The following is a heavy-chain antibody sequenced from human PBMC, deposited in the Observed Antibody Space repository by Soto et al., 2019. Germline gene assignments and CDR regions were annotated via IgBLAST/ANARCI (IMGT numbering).Heavy chain of an antibody. CDR3: AGVPAAIPYYYGMDV. CDR2: INPNSGGT. CDR1: GYTFTGYY. J-gene: IGHJ6*02. D-gene: IGHD2-2*02. V-gene: IGHV1-2*02. Sequence: GASVKVSCKASGYTFTGYYMHWVRQVPGQGLEWMGWINPNSGGTNYAQKFQGRVTMTRDTSISTAYMELSRLRSDDTAVYYCAGVPAAIPYYYGMDVWGQGTTVTVSS.